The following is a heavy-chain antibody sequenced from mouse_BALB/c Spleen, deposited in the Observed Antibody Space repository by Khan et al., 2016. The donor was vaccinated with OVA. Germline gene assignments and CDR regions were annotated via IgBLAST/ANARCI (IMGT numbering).Heavy chain of an antibody. CDR2: IWSDGST. J-gene: IGHJ4*01. Sequence: QVQLKESGPGLVAPSQSLSITCTLSGFSLTNYGVHWVHQPPGKGLEWLVVIWSDGSTTYNSALKSRLSISKDNSKSQVFLKMNSLQTDDTAMYYCARQPYYHYYIMDYWGQGTSVTVSS. CDR1: GFSLTNYG. V-gene: IGHV2-6-1*01. D-gene: IGHD2-10*01. CDR3: ARQPYYHYYIMDY.